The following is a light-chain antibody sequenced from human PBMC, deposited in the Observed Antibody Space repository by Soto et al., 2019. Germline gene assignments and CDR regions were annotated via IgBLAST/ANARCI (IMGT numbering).Light chain of an antibody. CDR3: QQSYSTPA. J-gene: IGKJ1*01. V-gene: IGKV1-39*01. CDR1: QSISSY. Sequence: DIPMTQSPSSLSASVGDRVTITCRASQSISSYLNWYQQKPGKAPKLLIYAASSLQSGVPSRFSGSGSGTEFTLTISSLQPEDFATYYCQQSYSTPAFGQGTKVEIK. CDR2: AAS.